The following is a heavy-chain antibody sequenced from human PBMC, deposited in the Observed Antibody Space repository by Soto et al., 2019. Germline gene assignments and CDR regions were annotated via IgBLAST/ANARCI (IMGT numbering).Heavy chain of an antibody. Sequence: QVQLQESGPGLVKPSETLSLTCTVSGGSISSYYWSWIRQPPGKGLEWIGYIYYSGSTNYNPSLKSRVTRSVDTSKSQFSLKMSSVTAADTAVYYCARRWGGTFDYWGQGTLVTVSS. D-gene: IGHD2-21*01. J-gene: IGHJ4*02. CDR1: GGSISSYY. V-gene: IGHV4-59*01. CDR2: IYYSGST. CDR3: ARRWGGTFDY.